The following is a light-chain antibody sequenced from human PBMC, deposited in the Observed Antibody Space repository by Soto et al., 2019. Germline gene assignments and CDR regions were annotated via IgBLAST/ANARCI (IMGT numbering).Light chain of an antibody. J-gene: IGKJ1*01. CDR1: QTISTY. V-gene: IGKV1-39*01. CDR2: DAS. CDR3: QQSYNTPLT. Sequence: IEVTQSPSSLAASVVDRVTITCRASQTISTYVNWYRQKSGAAPELLIYDASTLQSGVPSRFRGGGSGTDFTLTISSLQLDDFATYYCQQSYNTPLTFGQGTKVDIK.